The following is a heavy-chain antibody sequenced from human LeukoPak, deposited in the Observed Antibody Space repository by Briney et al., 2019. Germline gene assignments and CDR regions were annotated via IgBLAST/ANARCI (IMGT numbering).Heavy chain of an antibody. CDR3: ASLGGNQWLVLGYYYGMDV. CDR2: IIPIFGTA. D-gene: IGHD6-19*01. V-gene: IGHV1-69*13. J-gene: IGHJ6*02. Sequence: SVEVSCKASGGTFSSYAISWVRQAPGQGLEWMGGIIPIFGTANYAQKFQGRVTITADESTSTAYMELSSLRSEDTAVYYCASLGGNQWLVLGYYYGMDVWGQGTTVTVSS. CDR1: GGTFSSYA.